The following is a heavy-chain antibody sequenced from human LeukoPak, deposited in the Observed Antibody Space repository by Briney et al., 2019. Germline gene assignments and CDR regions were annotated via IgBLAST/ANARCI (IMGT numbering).Heavy chain of an antibody. CDR3: ARGSDRYYDFWSGYPYYYGMDV. CDR2: IYFSGST. CDR1: GGSISSGGYY. V-gene: IGHV4-31*03. D-gene: IGHD3-3*01. J-gene: IGHJ6*02. Sequence: PSETLSLTCTVSGGSISSGGYYWSWIRQHPGKGLEWFGYIYFSGSTYYNPSLKSRVTISVDTSKNQFSLKLSSVTAADTAVYYCARGSDRYYDFWSGYPYYYGMDVWGQGTTVTVSS.